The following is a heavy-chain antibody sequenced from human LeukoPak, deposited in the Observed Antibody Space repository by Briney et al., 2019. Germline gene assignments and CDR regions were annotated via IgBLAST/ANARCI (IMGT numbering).Heavy chain of an antibody. V-gene: IGHV4-39*07. Sequence: PSETLSLTCTLSDDSLSNNRYFWAWIRQPPGKGLEWIGSINYSGRTYYNPSLKSRLAMSVDTAKRQFSLKLISVTAADTALYYCARDIDDLGALLDFWGQGTLVTVSS. D-gene: IGHD3/OR15-3a*01. CDR1: DDSLSNNRYF. CDR2: INYSGRT. CDR3: ARDIDDLGALLDF. J-gene: IGHJ4*02.